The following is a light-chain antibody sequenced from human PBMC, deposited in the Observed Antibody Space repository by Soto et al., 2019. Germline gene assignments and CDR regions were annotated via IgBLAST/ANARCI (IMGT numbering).Light chain of an antibody. CDR1: QSISTW. CDR2: KAS. J-gene: IGKJ1*01. V-gene: IGKV1-5*03. CDR3: KQSDRLWT. Sequence: DVRMTKSHPTLSASVGDRVTITCRASQSISTWLAWYQQKPGKVPKVLIYKASNLESGVPPRFSGSGSGTEFTLTISSLQPDDSATYYCKQSDRLWTFAHRTKV.